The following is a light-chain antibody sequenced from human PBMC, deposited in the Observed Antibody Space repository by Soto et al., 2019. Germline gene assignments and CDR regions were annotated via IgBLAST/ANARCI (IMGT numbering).Light chain of an antibody. Sequence: EIVLTQSPGTLTLSPGERATLSCRASQSLRSSYLAWYQQKPGQAPRLLIYGASSRATGIPDRFSGRGSGTDFTLTISRLEPEDFAVFYCQQYGSSPWTFGQGTKVEIK. V-gene: IGKV3-20*01. CDR1: QSLRSSY. CDR3: QQYGSSPWT. J-gene: IGKJ1*01. CDR2: GAS.